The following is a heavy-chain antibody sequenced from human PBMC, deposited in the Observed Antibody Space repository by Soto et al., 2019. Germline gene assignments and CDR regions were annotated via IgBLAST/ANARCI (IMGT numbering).Heavy chain of an antibody. J-gene: IGHJ4*02. CDR1: GYNFFGFY. CDR3: ARERIAGTLDY. CDR2: INPGSGAT. V-gene: IGHV1-2*02. D-gene: IGHD1-26*01. Sequence: ASVKVSCKTSGYNFFGFYIHWVRQAPGQGLEWVGWINPGSGATNYAQNFQGRVTVTRNTSISTAYLEFRSLTSDDTAVYYCARERIAGTLDYWGQGTQVPVSS.